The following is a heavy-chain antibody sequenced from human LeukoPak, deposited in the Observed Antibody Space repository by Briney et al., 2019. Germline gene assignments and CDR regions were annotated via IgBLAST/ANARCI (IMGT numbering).Heavy chain of an antibody. CDR1: GFTFSSYA. D-gene: IGHD3-22*01. CDR2: ISGSGGST. V-gene: IGHV3-23*01. Sequence: GGSLRLSCAAAGFTFSSYAMSWVRHAPGKGLEWVSAISGSGGSTYYADSVKGRFTISRDNSKNTLYLQINSLSAEDTAVYYCAKVGMIVAAGAFDLWGQGTMVTVSS. J-gene: IGHJ3*01. CDR3: AKVGMIVAAGAFDL.